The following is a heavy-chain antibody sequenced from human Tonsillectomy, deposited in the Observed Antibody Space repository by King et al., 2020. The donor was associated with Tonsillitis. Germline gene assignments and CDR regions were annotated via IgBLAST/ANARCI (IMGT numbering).Heavy chain of an antibody. J-gene: IGHJ5*02. CDR2: INSDGSTT. V-gene: IGHV3-74*01. D-gene: IGHD5-18*01. CDR1: GFTFSSYW. Sequence: VQLVESGGGLVQPGGSLRLSCAGSGFTFSSYWMHWVRQAPGKGLVWVSRINSDGSTTSNADSVKGRFTISRDNAKNTLYLQMNSLRDEDTAVYYCTRGGSGFSYHWGQGTLVTVSS. CDR3: TRGGSGFSYH.